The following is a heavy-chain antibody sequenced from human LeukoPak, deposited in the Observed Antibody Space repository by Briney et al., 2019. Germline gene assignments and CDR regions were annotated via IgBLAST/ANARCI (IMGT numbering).Heavy chain of an antibody. CDR1: GFTFDDYA. CDR2: VSWNSGSI. J-gene: IGHJ5*02. Sequence: GRSLRLSCAASGFTFDDYAMHWVRHAPGKGLEWVSGVSWNSGSIGYADSVKGRFTISRDNAKNSLYLHMNSLRAEDTALYYCAKENWAGGWFDPWGHGTLVTVSS. D-gene: IGHD7-27*01. CDR3: AKENWAGGWFDP. V-gene: IGHV3-9*01.